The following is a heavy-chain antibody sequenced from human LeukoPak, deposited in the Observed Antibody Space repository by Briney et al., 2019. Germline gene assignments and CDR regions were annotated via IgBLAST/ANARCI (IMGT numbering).Heavy chain of an antibody. CDR2: IFPGDSDT. Sequence: PGESPKISCTGSGYKFSNYWNGWVRQMPDKGLEWMAIIFPGDSDTRYSPSFQGQVTISVDKSINTAYLQWSSLKASDTAMYYCARRGYYDSTGYYTFDYWGQGTQVTVSS. J-gene: IGHJ4*02. D-gene: IGHD3-22*01. CDR3: ARRGYYDSTGYYTFDY. CDR1: GYKFSNYW. V-gene: IGHV5-51*01.